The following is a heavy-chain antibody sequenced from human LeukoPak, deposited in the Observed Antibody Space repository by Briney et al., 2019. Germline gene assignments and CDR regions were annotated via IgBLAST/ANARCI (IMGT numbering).Heavy chain of an antibody. J-gene: IGHJ4*02. D-gene: IGHD4-23*01. CDR1: GGSTSGYR. V-gene: IGHV4-59*12. CDR2: IYNSGST. CDR3: ARGDNSIASFDY. Sequence: KSSETLSLTCTVSGGSTSGYRWTWIRQPPGKGLEWIGYIYNSGSTTYNPSLKSRVTMSVDTSKNQSSLNLNSVTAADTAVYYCARGDNSIASFDYWGQGTLVTVSS.